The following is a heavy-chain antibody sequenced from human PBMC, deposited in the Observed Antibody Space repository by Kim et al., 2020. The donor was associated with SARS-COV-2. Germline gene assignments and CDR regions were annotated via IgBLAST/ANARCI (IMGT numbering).Heavy chain of an antibody. Sequence: ASVKVSCKVSGYTLTELSMHWVRQAPGKGLEWMGGFDPEDGETIYAQKFQGRVTMTEDTSTDTAYMELSSLRSEDTAVYYCATVWQWRYNNWFDPWGQGTLVTVSS. V-gene: IGHV1-24*01. D-gene: IGHD6-19*01. CDR1: GYTLTELS. CDR2: FDPEDGET. J-gene: IGHJ5*02. CDR3: ATVWQWRYNNWFDP.